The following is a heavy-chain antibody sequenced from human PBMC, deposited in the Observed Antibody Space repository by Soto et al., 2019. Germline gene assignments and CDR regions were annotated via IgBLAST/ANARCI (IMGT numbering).Heavy chain of an antibody. D-gene: IGHD2-2*01. CDR1: GGTFSSYA. Sequence: ASVKVSCKASGGTFSSYAISWARQAPGQGLEWMGGIIPIFGTANYAQKFQGRVTITADESTSTAYMELSSVRSEDTAVYYCARVQISTSWYAHCYYYGMDVWGQGTTVTVSS. V-gene: IGHV1-69*13. CDR2: IIPIFGTA. CDR3: ARVQISTSWYAHCYYYGMDV. J-gene: IGHJ6*01.